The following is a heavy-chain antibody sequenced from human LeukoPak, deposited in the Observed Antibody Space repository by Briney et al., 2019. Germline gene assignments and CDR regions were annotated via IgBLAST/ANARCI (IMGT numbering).Heavy chain of an antibody. Sequence: SETLSPTCTVYDCSISSYYWSWIRQPPGKGLEWIGYIYTSGSTTYNPSLKSRVTMSVDTSKSQFSLNLMSVTAADTAVYYCTRDTGTTGEVKFDPWGQGTLVTVSS. CDR1: DCSISSYY. CDR2: IYTSGST. D-gene: IGHD4-17*01. V-gene: IGHV4-4*08. J-gene: IGHJ5*02. CDR3: TRDTGTTGEVKFDP.